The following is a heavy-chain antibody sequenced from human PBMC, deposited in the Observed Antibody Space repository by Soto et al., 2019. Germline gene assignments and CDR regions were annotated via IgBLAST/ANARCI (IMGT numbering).Heavy chain of an antibody. J-gene: IGHJ5*02. D-gene: IGHD6-19*01. CDR3: ARDPSPVAGSKWFDP. Sequence: ASVNVPCKDSGYTLTELSMHWVRQAPGKGLEWMGGFDPEDGETIYAQKFQGRVTMNEDTSTDTAYMELSSLRSEDTAVYYCARDPSPVAGSKWFDPWGQGTLVTVS. CDR1: GYTLTELS. CDR2: FDPEDGET. V-gene: IGHV1-24*01.